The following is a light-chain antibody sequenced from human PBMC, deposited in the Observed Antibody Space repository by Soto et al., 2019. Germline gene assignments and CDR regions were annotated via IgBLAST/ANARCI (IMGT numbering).Light chain of an antibody. V-gene: IGKV1-5*01. CDR1: QRMSAW. CDR3: QQYDTYPWT. Sequence: DIPMTQSPTPLSASVGDRVIITCRASQRMSAWLAWYQQKPGKAPKLLIYDASSLENGVPSRFSGSGSGTEFTLTISSLQPDDFATYYCQQYDTYPWTFGQGTKVDIK. CDR2: DAS. J-gene: IGKJ1*01.